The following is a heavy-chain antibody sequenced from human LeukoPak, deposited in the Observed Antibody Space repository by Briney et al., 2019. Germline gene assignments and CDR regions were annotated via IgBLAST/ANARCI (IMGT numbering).Heavy chain of an antibody. CDR3: ARGERWLQIGWRGNGFDP. J-gene: IGHJ5*02. Sequence: ASVKVSCKASGYAFTSYDINWVRQATGQGLEWMGWMNPNSGNTGYAQKFQGRVTITRNTSISTAYMELSSLRSEDTAVYYCARGERWLQIGWRGNGFDPWGQGTLVTVSS. V-gene: IGHV1-8*01. CDR2: MNPNSGNT. D-gene: IGHD5-24*01. CDR1: GYAFTSYD.